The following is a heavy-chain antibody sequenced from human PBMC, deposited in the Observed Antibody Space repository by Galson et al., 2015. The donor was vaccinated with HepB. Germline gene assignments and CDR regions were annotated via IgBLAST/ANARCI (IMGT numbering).Heavy chain of an antibody. V-gene: IGHV2-5*02. CDR2: IYWDDDK. Sequence: PALVKPTQTLALTCTFSGFSLATSGVGVGWLRQPPGKALEWLALIYWDDDKRYSPSLKSRLSVTKDTSKNQVVLTMTNMDPADTGRYFCAHRVPTTHCFAGNTCRVTYDYWGQGTLVTVSS. D-gene: IGHD1-26*01. CDR1: GFSLATSGVG. J-gene: IGHJ4*02. CDR3: AHRVPTTHCFAGNTCRVTYDY.